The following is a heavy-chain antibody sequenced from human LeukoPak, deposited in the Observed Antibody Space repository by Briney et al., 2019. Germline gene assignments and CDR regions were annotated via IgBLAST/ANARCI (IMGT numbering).Heavy chain of an antibody. CDR3: AREVDRSFDWLPPDAFDI. J-gene: IGHJ3*02. Sequence: VGSLRLSCVASGFTFSDYYLTWIRQTPGKGLEWISSISSSLSTVYYADSVKGRFTVSRDNARNSVSLQMTGLRVEDTALYYCAREVDRSFDWLPPDAFDIWGQGTMVTVSS. V-gene: IGHV3-11*01. D-gene: IGHD3-9*01. CDR2: ISSSLSTV. CDR1: GFTFSDYY.